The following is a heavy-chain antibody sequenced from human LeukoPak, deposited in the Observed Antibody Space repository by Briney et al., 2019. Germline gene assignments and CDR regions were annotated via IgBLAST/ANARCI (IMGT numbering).Heavy chain of an antibody. CDR2: INTNTGNP. CDR3: ARDLRMTTVTTPLDYGMDV. V-gene: IGHV7-4-1*02. Sequence: GASVKVSCKASGYTFTSYAMHWVRQAPGQGLEWMGWINTNTGNPTYAQGFTGRFVFSLDTSVSTAYLQISSLKAEDTAVYYCARDLRMTTVTTPLDYGMDVWGQGTTVTVSS. J-gene: IGHJ6*02. CDR1: GYTFTSYA. D-gene: IGHD4-17*01.